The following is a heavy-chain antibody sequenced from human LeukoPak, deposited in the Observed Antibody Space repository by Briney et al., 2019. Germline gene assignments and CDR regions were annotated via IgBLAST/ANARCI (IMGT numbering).Heavy chain of an antibody. J-gene: IGHJ4*02. Sequence: PSQTLSLTCAVSGGSISSGGYSWSWIRQPPGKGLEWIAYVYYTGTSNYNPSLKSRVTISIDTSKNQFSLKLVSVTAADTAVYYCARYSNHVDYFDSWGQGTLVTVSS. CDR1: GGSISSGGYS. V-gene: IGHV4-61*08. CDR3: ARYSNHVDYFDS. CDR2: VYYTGTS. D-gene: IGHD4-11*01.